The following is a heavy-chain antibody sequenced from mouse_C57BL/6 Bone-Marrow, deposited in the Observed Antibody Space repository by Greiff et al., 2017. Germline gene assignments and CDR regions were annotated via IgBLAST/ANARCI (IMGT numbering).Heavy chain of an antibody. CDR2: IDPENGDT. J-gene: IGHJ4*01. CDR1: GFNIKDDY. CDR3: TTRDGYYGGAMDY. D-gene: IGHD2-3*01. V-gene: IGHV14-4*01. Sequence: VQLQQSGAELVRPGASVKLSCTASGFNIKDDYMHWVKQRPEQGLEWIGWIDPENGDTEYASKFQGKATITADTSSNTAYLQLSSLTSEDTAVYYCTTRDGYYGGAMDYWGQGTSVTVSA.